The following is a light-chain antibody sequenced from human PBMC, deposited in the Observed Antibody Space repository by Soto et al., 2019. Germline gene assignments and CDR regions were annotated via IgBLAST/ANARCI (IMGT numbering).Light chain of an antibody. CDR1: RSVSSSF. CDR3: QPRNNWPLT. J-gene: IGKJ4*02. CDR2: GAY. V-gene: IGKV3D-20*02. Sequence: EIVLTQSTGTLSLSPGGRYTRSGMASRSVSSSFLAWYQQKPGQAPRLLIYGAYIRATGITARFSGSGSGTDFTLIISSLEPEDFAVYYCQPRNNWPLTFGGGTKVEIK.